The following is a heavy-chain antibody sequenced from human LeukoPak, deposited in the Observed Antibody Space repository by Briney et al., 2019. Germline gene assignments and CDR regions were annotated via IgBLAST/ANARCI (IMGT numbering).Heavy chain of an antibody. J-gene: IGHJ4*02. V-gene: IGHV1-69*05. CDR2: IIPIFGTA. D-gene: IGHD3-22*01. Sequence: VKVSCKASGGTFSSYAISWVRQAPGQGLEWMGRIIPIFGTANYAQKSQGRVTITTDESTSTAYMELSSLRSEDTAVYYCARVGFGYDSSGYFDYWGQGTLVTVSS. CDR3: ARVGFGYDSSGYFDY. CDR1: GGTFSSYA.